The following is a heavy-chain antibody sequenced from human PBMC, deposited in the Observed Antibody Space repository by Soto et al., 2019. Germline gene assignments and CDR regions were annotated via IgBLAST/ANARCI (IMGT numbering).Heavy chain of an antibody. V-gene: IGHV1-18*01. J-gene: IGHJ5*02. CDR3: ARVMRAAPGKTWFDP. CDR1: GYTFTSYG. CDR2: ISAYNGNT. D-gene: IGHD2-8*01. Sequence: GASVKVSCKASGYTFTSYGISWVRQAPGQGLEWMGWISAYNGNTNYAQKLQGRVTMTTDTSTSTAYMELRSLRSDDTAVYYCARVMRAAPGKTWFDPWGQGTLVTVSS.